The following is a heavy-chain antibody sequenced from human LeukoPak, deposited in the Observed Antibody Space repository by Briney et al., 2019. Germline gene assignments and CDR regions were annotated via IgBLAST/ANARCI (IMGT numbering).Heavy chain of an antibody. CDR2: IYSGGTT. J-gene: IGHJ3*02. Sequence: PGGSLRLSCAASGFTVSSNYINWVRQAPGKGLGWVSLIYSGGTTYYADSVKGRFTISRDNSKNTLYLQMNSLRAEDTAVYYCARDRGWVAVAGHDAFDIWGQGTMVTVSS. CDR1: GFTVSSNY. V-gene: IGHV3-53*01. D-gene: IGHD6-19*01. CDR3: ARDRGWVAVAGHDAFDI.